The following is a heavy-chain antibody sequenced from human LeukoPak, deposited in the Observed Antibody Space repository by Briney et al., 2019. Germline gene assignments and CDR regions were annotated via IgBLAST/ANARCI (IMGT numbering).Heavy chain of an antibody. J-gene: IGHJ4*02. CDR1: GFFFSNYW. Sequence: SGGSLRLSCEVPGFFFSNYWMAWVRQAPGKGLEWVAKIKEDGGDKNYVVSMEGRFTTSRDHAKNSLYIQMNSLRAQGTAVFFCARGPSRHHNTGGQGTLVTVSS. CDR2: IKEDGGDK. V-gene: IGHV3-7*01. CDR3: ARGPSRHHNT. D-gene: IGHD1-14*01.